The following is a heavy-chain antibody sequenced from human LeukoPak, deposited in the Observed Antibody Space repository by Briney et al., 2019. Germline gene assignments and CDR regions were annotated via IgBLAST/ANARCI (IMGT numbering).Heavy chain of an antibody. V-gene: IGHV3-20*01. Sequence: GGSLRLSCEASGFSFGDCGMSWVRQAPGKGLEWISGINWDGESPRYADSVKGRFTISRDNAKNSLYLQMNSLRAEDTALYHCARDLARGGPHATLHCYMDVWGKGTTVTVSS. CDR1: GFSFGDCG. J-gene: IGHJ6*03. CDR2: INWDGESP. D-gene: IGHD2-15*01. CDR3: ARDLARGGPHATLHCYMDV.